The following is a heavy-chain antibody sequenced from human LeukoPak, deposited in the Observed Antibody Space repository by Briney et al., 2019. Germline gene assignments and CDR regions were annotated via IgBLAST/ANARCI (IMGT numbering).Heavy chain of an antibody. CDR1: GFTFSSYA. Sequence: GGSLRLSCAASGFTFSSYAMSWVRQAPGKGLEWVSAISGSGGTTNYADSVKGRFTISRDNSKYTLDLQMDSLRAEDTAVYYCVKGRDSYTVSYYFDYWGQGTLVTVSS. V-gene: IGHV3-23*01. CDR3: VKGRDSYTVSYYFDY. D-gene: IGHD1-26*01. CDR2: ISGSGGTT. J-gene: IGHJ4*02.